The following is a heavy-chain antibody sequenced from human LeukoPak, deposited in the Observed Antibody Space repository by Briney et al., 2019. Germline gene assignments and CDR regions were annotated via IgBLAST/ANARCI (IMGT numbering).Heavy chain of an antibody. CDR2: IYYSGST. D-gene: IGHD2-15*01. Sequence: SETLSLTCTVSGGSISSYYWSWIRQPPGKGLEWIGYIYYSGSTNYNPSLKSRVTISVDTSKDQFSLKLSSVTAADTAVYYCAREYCSAGSCYSPFDYWGQGTLVTVSS. V-gene: IGHV4-59*12. CDR1: GGSISSYY. J-gene: IGHJ4*02. CDR3: AREYCSAGSCYSPFDY.